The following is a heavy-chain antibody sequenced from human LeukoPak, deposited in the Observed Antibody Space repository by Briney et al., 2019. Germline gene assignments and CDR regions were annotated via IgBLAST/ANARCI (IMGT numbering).Heavy chain of an antibody. CDR3: ARAGWVRRVWWFDP. CDR1: GGSFSGYY. V-gene: IGHV4-34*01. CDR2: INHSGST. Sequence: SETLSLTCAVYGGSFSGYYWSWIRQPPGKGLEWIGEINHSGSTNYNPSLKSRVTISVDTSKNQFSLKLSSVTAADTAVYYCARAGWVRRVWWFDPWGQGTLVTVSS. D-gene: IGHD3-16*01. J-gene: IGHJ5*02.